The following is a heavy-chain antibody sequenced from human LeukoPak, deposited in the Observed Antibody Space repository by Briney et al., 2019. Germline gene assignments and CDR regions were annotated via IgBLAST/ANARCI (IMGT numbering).Heavy chain of an antibody. CDR3: ARDLTGYSSGWYPYYFDY. V-gene: IGHV4-34*01. J-gene: IGHJ4*02. Sequence: PSETLSLTCAVYGGSFSGYYWSWIRQPPGKGLEWIGEINHSGSTNYNPSLKSRVTISVDTSKNQFSLKLSSVTAADTAVYYCARDLTGYSSGWYPYYFDYWGQGTLVTVSS. CDR1: GGSFSGYY. CDR2: INHSGST. D-gene: IGHD6-19*01.